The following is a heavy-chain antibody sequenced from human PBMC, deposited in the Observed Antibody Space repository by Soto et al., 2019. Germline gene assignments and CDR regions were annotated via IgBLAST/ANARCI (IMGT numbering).Heavy chain of an antibody. CDR3: AKKVNSGPGSQYFDY. Sequence: GGSLRLSCAASGFTFSSYSMSWVRQAPGKGLEWVSGFRTGGDDGTTYYADSVKGRFTISRDNSKNTLFLQMNSLRAEDTAIYYCAKKVNSGPGSQYFDYWGQGALVTVSS. V-gene: IGHV3-23*01. CDR1: GFTFSSYS. D-gene: IGHD3-10*01. CDR2: FRTGGDDGTT. J-gene: IGHJ4*02.